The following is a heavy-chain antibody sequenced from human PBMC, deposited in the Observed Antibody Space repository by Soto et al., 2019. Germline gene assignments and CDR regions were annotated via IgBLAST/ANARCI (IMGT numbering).Heavy chain of an antibody. CDR1: GFTFSDYY. Sequence: QVQLVESGGGLVKPGGSLRLSCAASGFTFSDYYMTWIRQAPGKGLEWVSYIFGSGSAIFYADSVKGRFTISRDNAKNSLYLQMNSLRADDTAVYYCARRHYDSSGYSLDYWGQGTLVTVSS. V-gene: IGHV3-11*01. CDR2: IFGSGSAI. CDR3: ARRHYDSSGYSLDY. J-gene: IGHJ4*02. D-gene: IGHD3-22*01.